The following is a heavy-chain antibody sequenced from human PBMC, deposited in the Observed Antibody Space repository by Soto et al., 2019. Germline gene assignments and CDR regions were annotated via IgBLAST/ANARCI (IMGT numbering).Heavy chain of an antibody. CDR1: GLTFSKFE. Sequence: EVQMVESGGGLVQPGGSLRLSCEVSGLTFSKFEMTWVRQAPGQGLEWVSSISSDGATIYYADSVKGRFTISRDNDKKLLYLQRNSLKGEDTATYYGVRLGIVARPYWGQGTPVTVPS. V-gene: IGHV3-48*03. J-gene: IGHJ4*02. D-gene: IGHD2-21*01. CDR3: VRLGIVARPY. CDR2: ISSDGATI.